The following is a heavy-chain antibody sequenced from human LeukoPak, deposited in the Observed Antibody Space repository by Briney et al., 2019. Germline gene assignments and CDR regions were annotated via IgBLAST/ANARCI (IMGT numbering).Heavy chain of an antibody. CDR3: AREDGFYRSRDY. J-gene: IGHJ4*02. CDR2: DQFYGRT. D-gene: IGHD3-3*01. V-gene: IGHV4-4*02. CDR1: GGSVTSTNW. Sequence: KPSENLSLTCGVSGGSVTSTNWWPWVRQPPGKGLEWIGEDQFYGRTNYNPSLQSRHTLSEVQSQNLISLRLTSVTAADTTVYYGAREDGFYRSRDYSGQETLVTLSS.